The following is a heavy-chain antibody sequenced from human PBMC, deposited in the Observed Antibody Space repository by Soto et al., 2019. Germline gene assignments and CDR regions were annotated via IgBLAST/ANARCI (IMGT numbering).Heavy chain of an antibody. V-gene: IGHV5-10-1*01. Sequence: GESLKISCKGSGYSFTKYWISWVRQMPGKGLEWMGRIDPSDSYINYSLSFQGHVTISADKSINTAYLQWSSLRASDTAIYYCARHYICRGGDCYYYGMDVWGQGTTVTVSS. CDR2: IDPSDSYI. J-gene: IGHJ6*02. CDR1: GYSFTKYW. D-gene: IGHD3-16*01. CDR3: ARHYICRGGDCYYYGMDV.